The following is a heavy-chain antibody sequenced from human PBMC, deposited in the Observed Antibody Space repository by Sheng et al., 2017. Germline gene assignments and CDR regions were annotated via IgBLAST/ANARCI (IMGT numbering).Heavy chain of an antibody. D-gene: IGHD3-3*01. J-gene: IGHJ6*02. CDR3: ARAGSTDITIFGVVTYLLRYGMDV. CDR1: GGSFSGYY. Sequence: QVQLQQWGAGLLKPSETLSLTCAVYGGSFSGYYWSWIRQPPGKGLEWIGEINHSGSTNYNPSLKSRVTISVDTSKNQFSLKLSSVTAADTAVYYCARAGSTDITIFGVVTYLLRYGMDVWGQGTTVTV. V-gene: IGHV4-34*01. CDR2: INHSGST.